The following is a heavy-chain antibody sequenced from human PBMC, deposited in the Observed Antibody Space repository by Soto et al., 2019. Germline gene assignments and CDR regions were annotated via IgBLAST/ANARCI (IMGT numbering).Heavy chain of an antibody. J-gene: IGHJ6*02. Sequence: QVQLQESGPGLVPPSETLSLTCSVSGDSINSYYWSWIRQPPGKGLEWIGYIYHSGSATYNPSFKTRVTISVXXXKXXFSLRLTSVTAADTAVYYCARNSPLVEEAYYGMDVWGQGTTVTVSS. CDR1: GDSINSYY. D-gene: IGHD3-10*01. CDR2: IYHSGSA. V-gene: IGHV4-59*08. CDR3: ARNSPLVEEAYYGMDV.